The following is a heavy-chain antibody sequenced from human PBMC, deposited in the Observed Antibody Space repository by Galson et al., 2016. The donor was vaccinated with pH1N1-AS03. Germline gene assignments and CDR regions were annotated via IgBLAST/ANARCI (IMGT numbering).Heavy chain of an antibody. CDR2: ITGVGVT. Sequence: SLRLSCAASGFAFRSHSMNWVRQAPGKGLVWISYITGVGVTMYGDSVRGRFVLSRDNAKNSVSLQMNSLRAEDTAIYYCTRDGTDTYFDFDFWGQGTLVTVSS. J-gene: IGHJ4*02. D-gene: IGHD2/OR15-2a*01. V-gene: IGHV3-48*03. CDR1: GFAFRSHS. CDR3: TRDGTDTYFDFDF.